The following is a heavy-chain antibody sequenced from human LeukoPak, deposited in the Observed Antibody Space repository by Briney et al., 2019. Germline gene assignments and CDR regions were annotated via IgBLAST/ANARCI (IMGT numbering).Heavy chain of an antibody. D-gene: IGHD2-15*01. V-gene: IGHV3-74*01. CDR3: ARDPRNVGLAP. CDR1: GFSLSGYW. Sequence: GGSLRLSCVASGFSLSGYWMYWVRQAPGKGLIYISRNNGDGSTTNYADVVKGRFTMSRDNVKNTLYLQMNSLRVEDTAVYYCARDPRNVGLAPWGQGTLVTVSS. J-gene: IGHJ5*02. CDR2: NNGDGSTT.